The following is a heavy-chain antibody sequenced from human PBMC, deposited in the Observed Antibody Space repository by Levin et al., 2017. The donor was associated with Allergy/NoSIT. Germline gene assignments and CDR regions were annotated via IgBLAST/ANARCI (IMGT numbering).Heavy chain of an antibody. J-gene: IGHJ2*01. D-gene: IGHD4-17*01. Sequence: QSGGSLRLSCAASGFTFSSYWMYWVRQPPGKGLVWVSLISTDGSTTLHADSVKGRFTISRDNAKNTVYLQMNSLGADDTAVYYCVRVYPVTGYWYFDLWGRGTLVTVSS. V-gene: IGHV3-74*03. CDR1: GFTFSSYW. CDR3: VRVYPVTGYWYFDL. CDR2: ISTDGSTT.